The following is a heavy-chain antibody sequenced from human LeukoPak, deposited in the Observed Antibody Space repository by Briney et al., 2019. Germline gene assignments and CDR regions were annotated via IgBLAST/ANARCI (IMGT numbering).Heavy chain of an antibody. CDR3: GSSGYSSSWYYFDY. J-gene: IGHJ4*02. Sequence: SETLSLTCAVYGGSFSGYYWSWIRQPPGKGLEWIGEINHSGSTNYNPSLKSRVTISVDTSKNQFSLKLSSVTAADTAVYYCGSSGYSSSWYYFDYWGQGTLVTVSS. CDR1: GGSFSGYY. V-gene: IGHV4-34*01. CDR2: INHSGST. D-gene: IGHD6-13*01.